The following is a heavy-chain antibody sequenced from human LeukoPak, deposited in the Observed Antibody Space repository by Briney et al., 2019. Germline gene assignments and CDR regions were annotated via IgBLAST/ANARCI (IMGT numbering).Heavy chain of an antibody. CDR3: ARGSWGGSTMVRGAHNWFDP. CDR1: GDSISNSDYH. V-gene: IGHV4-39*02. Sequence: PSETLSLTCTVSGDSISNSDYHWGWIRQSPGKGLEWIGSVYYSGSTNYSPSLKSRFTISIDTSQNHFSLKLSSVTAADTAVYYCARGSWGGSTMVRGAHNWFDPWGQGTLVTVSS. J-gene: IGHJ5*02. D-gene: IGHD3-10*01. CDR2: VYYSGST.